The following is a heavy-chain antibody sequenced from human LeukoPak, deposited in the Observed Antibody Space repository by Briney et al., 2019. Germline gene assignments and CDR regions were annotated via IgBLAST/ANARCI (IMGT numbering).Heavy chain of an antibody. CDR2: IKQDGSEK. D-gene: IGHD6-19*01. CDR1: GFTFSSYA. CDR3: VKYSSGWYYPHFDF. J-gene: IGHJ4*02. V-gene: IGHV3-7*01. Sequence: GGSLRLSCAGSGFTFSSYAMSWVRQAAGKGLQWVANIKQDGSEKYYVDSVKGRFTISRDNAKNSLYLQMNSLRAEDTAVYYCVKYSSGWYYPHFDFWGQGTLVTVSS.